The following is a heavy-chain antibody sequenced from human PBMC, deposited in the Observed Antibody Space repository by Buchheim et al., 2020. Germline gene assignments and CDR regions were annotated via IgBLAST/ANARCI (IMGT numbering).Heavy chain of an antibody. CDR1: GFTFSSYG. CDR2: ISYDGSNK. D-gene: IGHD6-13*01. Sequence: QVQLVESGGGVVQPGRSLRLSCAASGFTFSSYGMHWVRQAPGKGLEWVAVISYDGSNKYYADSVKGRFTISRDNSKNTLYLQMNSLRAEDTAVYYCARGEQLGIGYYYGMDVWGQGTT. V-gene: IGHV3-30*03. J-gene: IGHJ6*02. CDR3: ARGEQLGIGYYYGMDV.